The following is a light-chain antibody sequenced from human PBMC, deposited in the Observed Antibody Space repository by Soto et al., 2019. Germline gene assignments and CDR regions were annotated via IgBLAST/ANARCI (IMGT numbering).Light chain of an antibody. CDR2: SAS. CDR1: QTVSKF. J-gene: IGKJ1*01. V-gene: IGKV1-39*01. Sequence: GDSVTIACRASQTVSKFVNWYQQKPGKVPDLLIYSASTLYSGVPSRFSGSGSGTEFTLTISNLQPEDFATYYCQQTYSLPRTFAQGTKVDIK. CDR3: QQTYSLPRT.